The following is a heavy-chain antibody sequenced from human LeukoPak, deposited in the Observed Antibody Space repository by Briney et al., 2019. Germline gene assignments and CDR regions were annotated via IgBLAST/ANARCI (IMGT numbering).Heavy chain of an antibody. CDR1: GFTFDDYT. J-gene: IGHJ4*02. V-gene: IGHV3-43*01. Sequence: GGSLRLSCAASGFTFDDYTMHWVRQAPGKGLEWVSLISWDGGSTYYADSVKGRFTISRDNSKNSLYLQMNSLRTEDTALYYCAKVLSPGYSDDYWGKGNLVTVSS. CDR3: AKVLSPGYSDDY. D-gene: IGHD6-13*01. CDR2: ISWDGGST.